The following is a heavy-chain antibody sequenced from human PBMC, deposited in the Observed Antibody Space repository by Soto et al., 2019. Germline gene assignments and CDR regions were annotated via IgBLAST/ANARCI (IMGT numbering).Heavy chain of an antibody. D-gene: IGHD3-22*01. Sequence: LRLSCAASGFIFSRYEMNWVRQAPGKGLEWVSYINTRGNIIHYADSVKGRFTISRDNAENSLYLQMNSLRAEDTAVYYCARGIDYYDSSGYQDYWGQGSLVTVSS. CDR3: ARGIDYYDSSGYQDY. V-gene: IGHV3-48*03. CDR1: GFIFSRYE. CDR2: INTRGNII. J-gene: IGHJ4*02.